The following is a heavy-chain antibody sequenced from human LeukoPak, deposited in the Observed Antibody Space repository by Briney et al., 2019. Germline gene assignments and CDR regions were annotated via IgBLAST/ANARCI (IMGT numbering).Heavy chain of an antibody. CDR3: ARKYYDSSGYYHVYYFDY. V-gene: IGHV1-24*01. J-gene: IGHJ4*02. CDR2: FDPEDGET. CDR1: GYTLTELS. D-gene: IGHD3-22*01. Sequence: ASVKVSCKVSGYTLTELSMHWVRQAPGKGLEWMGGFDPEDGETIYAQKFQGRVTMTEDTSTDTAYMELSSLRSEDTAVYYCARKYYDSSGYYHVYYFDYWGQGTLVTVSS.